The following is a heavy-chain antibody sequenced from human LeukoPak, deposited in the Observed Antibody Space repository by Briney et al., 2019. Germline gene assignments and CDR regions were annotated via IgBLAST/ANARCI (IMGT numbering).Heavy chain of an antibody. CDR2: IRGRGEAT. CDR3: ANYDY. J-gene: IGHJ4*02. V-gene: IGHV3-23*01. CDR1: GFSLRSYA. Sequence: GSLRLSCAASGFSLRSYAMSWVRQAPGKGLEWVSAIRGRGEATFYADSVKGRFTISRDNSKNMLYLQINSLRADDKAVYYCANYDYWGQGTLVIVSS.